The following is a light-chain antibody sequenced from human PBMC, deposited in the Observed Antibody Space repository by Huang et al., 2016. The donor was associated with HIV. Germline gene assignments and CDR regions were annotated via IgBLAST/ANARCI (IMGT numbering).Light chain of an antibody. CDR1: QAIAKS. CDR2: AAS. Sequence: DIQMTQSPSSLSASVRNRVTITFRASQAIAKSLAWYQQKPWKAPKLLLYAASRLESGVPSRFSGSGSGTDYTLTISSLQPEDFATYYCQQYHSTPYTFGQGTKLEIK. V-gene: IGKV1-NL1*01. J-gene: IGKJ2*01. CDR3: QQYHSTPYT.